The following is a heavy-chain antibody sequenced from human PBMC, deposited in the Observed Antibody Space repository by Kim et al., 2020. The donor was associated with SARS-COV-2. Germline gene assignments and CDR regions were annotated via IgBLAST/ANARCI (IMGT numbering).Heavy chain of an antibody. D-gene: IGHD6-19*01. J-gene: IGHJ4*02. CDR3: AKDEEYSSGWYAGGKKYYFDY. V-gene: IGHV3-23*01. CDR2: ISGSGGST. Sequence: GGSLRLSCAASGFTFSSYAMSWVRQAPGKGLEWVSAISGSGGSTYYADSVKGRFTISRDNSKNTLYLQMNSLRAEDTAVYYCAKDEEYSSGWYAGGKKYYFDYWGQGTLVTVSS. CDR1: GFTFSSYA.